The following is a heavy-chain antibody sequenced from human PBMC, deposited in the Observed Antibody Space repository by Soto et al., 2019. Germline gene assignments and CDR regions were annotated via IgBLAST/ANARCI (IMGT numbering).Heavy chain of an antibody. CDR3: ARPGSIAARDV. Sequence: QVQLQQWGAGLLKPSETLSLTCAVYGGSFSGYYWSWIRQPPGKGLEWIGEINHSGSTNYNPSLKSRVSISVDTSKNQFSLKLSSVTAADTAVYYCARPGSIAARDVWGQGTLVTVSS. CDR1: GGSFSGYY. J-gene: IGHJ4*02. D-gene: IGHD6-6*01. CDR2: INHSGST. V-gene: IGHV4-34*01.